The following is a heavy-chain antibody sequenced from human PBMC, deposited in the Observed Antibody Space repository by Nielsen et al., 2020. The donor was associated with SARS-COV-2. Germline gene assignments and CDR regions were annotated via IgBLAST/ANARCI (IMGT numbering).Heavy chain of an antibody. Sequence: VRQMPGKGLEWMGIIYPGESDTRYSPSFQGQVTISADKSISTAYLQWSSLKASDTAMYYCARLRSTRDYYYYYMDVWGKGTTVTVSS. CDR3: ARLRSTRDYYYYYMDV. CDR2: IYPGESDT. V-gene: IGHV5-51*01. D-gene: IGHD2-2*01. J-gene: IGHJ6*03.